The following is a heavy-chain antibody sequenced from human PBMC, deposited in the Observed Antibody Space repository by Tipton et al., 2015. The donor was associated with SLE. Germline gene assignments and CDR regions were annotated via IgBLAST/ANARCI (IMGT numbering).Heavy chain of an antibody. CDR1: GFTFSSYG. V-gene: IGHV3-30*18. J-gene: IGHJ4*02. CDR3: AKDFWAETTLGFEH. CDR2: ISYDGSNK. D-gene: IGHD1-14*01. Sequence: SLRLSCAASGFTFSSYGMHWVRQAPGKGLEWVAVISYDGSNKYYADSVKGRFTISRDNSKNTLYLQMNSLRREDTAVYYCAKDFWAETTLGFEHWGQGTLVTVSS.